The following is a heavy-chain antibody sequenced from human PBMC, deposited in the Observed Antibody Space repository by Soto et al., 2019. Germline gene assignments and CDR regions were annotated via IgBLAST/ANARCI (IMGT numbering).Heavy chain of an antibody. Sequence: EVQLLDSGGGLVQPGGSLRLSCTTSGFIFSNYAMNWVRQAPGNGLQRVSVISDNGGSTYDADSVKGRFTITRDYSKNTIYLHMNSLSPEDTAVYYCARGRKSCGPTTCCQYFDYWGEGTLVTVSS. CDR1: GFIFSNYA. CDR3: ARGRKSCGPTTCCQYFDY. D-gene: IGHD2-2*01. CDR2: ISDNGGST. V-gene: IGHV3-23*01. J-gene: IGHJ4*02.